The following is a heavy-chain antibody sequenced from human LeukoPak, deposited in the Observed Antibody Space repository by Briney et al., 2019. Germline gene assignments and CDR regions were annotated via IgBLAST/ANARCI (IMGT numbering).Heavy chain of an antibody. CDR2: ISAYNGST. J-gene: IGHJ2*01. V-gene: IGHV1-18*01. CDR1: GYTFTSYG. D-gene: IGHD3-10*01. CDR3: ARVYYYGSGTPSLDL. Sequence: ASVKVSCKASGYTFTSYGISWVRQAPGQGLEWMGWISAYNGSTNYAQKLQGRVTMTTDTSTSTAYMELRSLRSDDTAVYYCARVYYYGSGTPSLDLWGRGTLVTVSS.